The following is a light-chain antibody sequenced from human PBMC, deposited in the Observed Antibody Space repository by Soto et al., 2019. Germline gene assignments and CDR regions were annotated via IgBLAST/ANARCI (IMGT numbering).Light chain of an antibody. CDR2: EVS. CDR1: SSDAGGSNF. Sequence: QSVLTQPPSASGSPGQSVTISCTGTSSDAGGSNFVSWYQQHPGKAPKLMIYEVSKRPSGVPARFSGSKSGNTASLTVSGLQAEDEADYYCSSSAGGYTWVFGGGTKVTVL. CDR3: SSSAGGYTWV. J-gene: IGLJ3*02. V-gene: IGLV2-8*01.